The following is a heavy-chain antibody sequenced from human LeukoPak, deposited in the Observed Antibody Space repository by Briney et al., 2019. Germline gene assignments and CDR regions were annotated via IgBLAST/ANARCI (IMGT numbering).Heavy chain of an antibody. CDR1: GFTFSNCP. Sequence: GGSLRLSCVASGFTFSNCPMSWVRQAPGQGLEWVTAISGSGANTYCSDSVKGRSTVSRDNSRNTLYVQMNNLRADDTAVYYCAKERVVGETGTVGFDFWGQGALVTVSS. J-gene: IGHJ4*02. V-gene: IGHV3-23*01. D-gene: IGHD4-23*01. CDR2: ISGSGANT. CDR3: AKERVVGETGTVGFDF.